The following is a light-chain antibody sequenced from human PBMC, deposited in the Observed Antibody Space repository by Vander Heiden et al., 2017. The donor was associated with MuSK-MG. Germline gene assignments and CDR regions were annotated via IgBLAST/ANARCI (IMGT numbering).Light chain of an antibody. CDR1: QRVLYSSDNKSY. Sequence: DIVMTQSPDSLAVSPGERATINCKSSQRVLYSSDNKSYLAWYQQKPGQPPKLIMYWASTRESGVPDRFSGSGSGTDFTLSISSLQAEDVAVYYCQQYDNTPQTFGQGTKVEIK. CDR2: WAS. J-gene: IGKJ1*01. V-gene: IGKV4-1*01. CDR3: QQYDNTPQT.